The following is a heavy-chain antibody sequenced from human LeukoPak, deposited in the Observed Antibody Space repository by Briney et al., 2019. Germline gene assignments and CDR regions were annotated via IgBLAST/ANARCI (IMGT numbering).Heavy chain of an antibody. V-gene: IGHV3-7*05. Sequence: GGSLRLSCAASGFTFNIFWMTWVRQAPGRGLEWVANIKHDGSEEYYVDSVKGRFTISRDNSKNSLYLQMNSLRTEDTGLYYCAKDLEILGYYYYGLDVWGQGTTVTVSS. CDR3: AKDLEILGYYYYGLDV. D-gene: IGHD2-15*01. CDR1: GFTFNIFW. J-gene: IGHJ6*02. CDR2: IKHDGSEE.